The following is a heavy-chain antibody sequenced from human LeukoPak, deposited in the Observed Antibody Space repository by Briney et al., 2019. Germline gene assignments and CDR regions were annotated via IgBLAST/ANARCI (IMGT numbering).Heavy chain of an antibody. J-gene: IGHJ4*02. CDR3: AKDGGDIVVVPAAIPARGFDY. CDR1: GFTFSSYA. Sequence: PGGSLRLSCAASGFTFSSYAMSWVRQAPGKGLEWVSAICGSGGSTYYADSVKGRFTISRDNSKNTLYLQMNSLRAEDTAVYYCAKDGGDIVVVPAAIPARGFDYWGQGTLVTVSS. D-gene: IGHD2-2*02. CDR2: ICGSGGST. V-gene: IGHV3-23*01.